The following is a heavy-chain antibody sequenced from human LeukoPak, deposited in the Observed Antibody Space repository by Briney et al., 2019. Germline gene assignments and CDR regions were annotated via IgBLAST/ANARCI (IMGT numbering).Heavy chain of an antibody. D-gene: IGHD5-18*01. CDR2: ISSNGGST. CDR3: ARDRIAGGYSYGPVGY. Sequence: GGSLRLSCAASGFTFSSYAMHWVRQAPGKGLEYVSAISSNGGSTYYANSVKGRFTISRDNSKNTLYLQMGSLRAEDMAVYYCARDRIAGGYSYGPVGYWGQGTLVTVSS. CDR1: GFTFSSYA. V-gene: IGHV3-64*01. J-gene: IGHJ4*02.